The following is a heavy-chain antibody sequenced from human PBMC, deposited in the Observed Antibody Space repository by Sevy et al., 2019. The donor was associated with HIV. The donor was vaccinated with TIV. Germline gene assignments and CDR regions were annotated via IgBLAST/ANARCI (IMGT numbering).Heavy chain of an antibody. J-gene: IGHJ4*02. CDR1: GFTFSSYA. D-gene: IGHD3-22*01. CDR3: AKLEAAADSSGYYSTIYYFDY. V-gene: IGHV3-23*01. CDR2: ISGSGGST. Sequence: GGSLRLSCAASGFTFSSYAMSWVRQAPGKGLEWVSAISGSGGSTYYADSVKGRFTMSRDNSKNTQYLQMNGLRAEDTAVYYCAKLEAAADSSGYYSTIYYFDYWGQGTLLTVSS.